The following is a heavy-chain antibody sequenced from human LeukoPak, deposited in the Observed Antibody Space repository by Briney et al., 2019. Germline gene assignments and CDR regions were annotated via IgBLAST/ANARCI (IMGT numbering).Heavy chain of an antibody. CDR3: ARRNGDYGGYYYGMDV. D-gene: IGHD4-17*01. Sequence: GESLKISCKGSGYTFTNYWIGWVRQMPGKGLEWMGIIYPGDSDTRYSPSFQGQVTISADKSISTAYLQWSSLKASDTAMYYCARRNGDYGGYYYGMDVWGQGTTVTVSS. CDR1: GYTFTNYW. J-gene: IGHJ6*02. CDR2: IYPGDSDT. V-gene: IGHV5-51*01.